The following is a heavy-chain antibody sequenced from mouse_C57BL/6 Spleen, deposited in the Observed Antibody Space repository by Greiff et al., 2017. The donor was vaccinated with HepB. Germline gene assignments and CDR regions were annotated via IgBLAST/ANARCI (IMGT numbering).Heavy chain of an antibody. V-gene: IGHV10-1*01. CDR1: GFSFNTYA. D-gene: IGHD2-3*01. J-gene: IGHJ4*01. Sequence: DVMLVESGGGLVQPKGSLKLSCAASGFSFNTYAMNWVRQAPGKGLEWVARIRSKSNNYATYYADSVKDRFTISRDDSESMLYLQMNNLKTEDTAMYYCVRHRYDGSYYYAMDYWGQGTSVTVSS. CDR2: IRSKSNNYAT. CDR3: VRHRYDGSYYYAMDY.